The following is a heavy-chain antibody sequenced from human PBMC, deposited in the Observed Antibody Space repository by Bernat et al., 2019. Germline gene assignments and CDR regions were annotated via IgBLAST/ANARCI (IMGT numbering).Heavy chain of an antibody. Sequence: EVQLVESWGGLVQPGGSLRLSCAASGFTFSSHEMNWVRQAPGKGLEWVSYISSSGSTIYYADSVKGRFTISRDNAKNSLYLQMNSLRAEDTAVYYWARVRGVVIRWGQGTLVTVSS. CDR1: GFTFSSHE. CDR2: ISSSGSTI. J-gene: IGHJ4*02. CDR3: ARVRGVVIR. V-gene: IGHV3-48*03. D-gene: IGHD3-3*01.